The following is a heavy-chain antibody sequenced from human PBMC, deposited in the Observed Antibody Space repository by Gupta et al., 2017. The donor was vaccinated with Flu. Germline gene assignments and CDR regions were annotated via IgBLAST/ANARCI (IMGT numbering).Heavy chain of an antibody. J-gene: IGHJ4*02. Sequence: QVQLVESGGGLVKPGGSLRLSCAASGFTFSDYYMSWTRQAPGKGLEWVSYISSSSSYTNYADSVKGRFTISRDNAKNSLYLQMNSLRAEDTAVYYCARVQWARPFDYWGQGTLVTVSS. CDR1: GFTFSDYY. D-gene: IGHD1-26*01. V-gene: IGHV3-11*05. CDR3: ARVQWARPFDY. CDR2: ISSSSSYT.